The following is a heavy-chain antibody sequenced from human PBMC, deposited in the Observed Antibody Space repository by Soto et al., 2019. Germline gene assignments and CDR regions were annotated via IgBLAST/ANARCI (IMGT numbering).Heavy chain of an antibody. Sequence: ASVKVSCKASGYTFTSYYMHWVRQAPGQGLEWMGIINPSDGSTSYAQKFQGRVTMTRDTSTSTAYMELSSLRSEDTAVYYCARDQSDYVWGSYRQEVDYWGQGTLVSVSS. CDR1: GYTFTSYY. CDR2: INPSDGST. CDR3: ARDQSDYVWGSYRQEVDY. D-gene: IGHD3-16*02. J-gene: IGHJ4*02. V-gene: IGHV1-46*01.